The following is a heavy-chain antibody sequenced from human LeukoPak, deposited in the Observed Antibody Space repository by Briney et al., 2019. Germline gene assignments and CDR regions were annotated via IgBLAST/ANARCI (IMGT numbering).Heavy chain of an antibody. CDR1: GFTFDDYA. J-gene: IGHJ4*02. CDR3: AKDQNALRYFDWLLVFDY. D-gene: IGHD3-9*01. Sequence: PGGSLRLSCAASGFTFDDYAMHWVRQAPGKGLEWVSLISWDGGSTYYADSVKGRFTISRDNSKNTLYLQMNSLRAEDTAVYYCAKDQNALRYFDWLLVFDYWGQGTLVTVSS. V-gene: IGHV3-43D*03. CDR2: ISWDGGST.